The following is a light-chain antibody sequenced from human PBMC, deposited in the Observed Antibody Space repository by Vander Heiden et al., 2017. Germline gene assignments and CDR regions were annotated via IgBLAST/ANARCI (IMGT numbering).Light chain of an antibody. CDR1: QSISSY. Sequence: PATLSVSPGERATLTCRASQSISSYLAWYQQKPGQAPRLLIYDAFNMATGIPARFSASGSETDFTLTISSLEPEDFAVYYCQQGSNRPLAFGGGTMVEIK. CDR2: DAF. CDR3: QQGSNRPLA. V-gene: IGKV3-11*01. J-gene: IGKJ4*01.